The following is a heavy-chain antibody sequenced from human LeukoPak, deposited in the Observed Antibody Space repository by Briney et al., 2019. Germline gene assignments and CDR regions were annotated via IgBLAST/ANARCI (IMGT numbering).Heavy chain of an antibody. CDR1: GFTVSSNY. D-gene: IGHD2-21*02. J-gene: IGHJ5*02. V-gene: IGHV3-53*01. Sequence: GGSLRLSCAASGFTVSSNYMSWVRQAPGKGLEWVSVIYSGGSTYYADSVKGRFTIPRDNSKNTLYLQMNSLRAEDTAVYYCARVLCGGDCYRPNWFDPWGQGTLVTVSS. CDR2: IYSGGST. CDR3: ARVLCGGDCYRPNWFDP.